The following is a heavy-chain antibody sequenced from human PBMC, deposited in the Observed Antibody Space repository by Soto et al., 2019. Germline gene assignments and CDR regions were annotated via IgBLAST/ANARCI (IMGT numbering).Heavy chain of an antibody. D-gene: IGHD3-22*01. J-gene: IGHJ4*02. CDR2: ISYDGSNK. Sequence: PGESLKISCAASGFTFSSYGMHWVRQAPGKGLEWVAVISYDGSNKYYAESVRGRFTISRDNSKNTLYLQMNSLTADDTAVYYCARDYWDYYDSSGYPWAHLDYWGQGSLVTVSS. V-gene: IGHV3-30*03. CDR1: GFTFSSYG. CDR3: ARDYWDYYDSSGYPWAHLDY.